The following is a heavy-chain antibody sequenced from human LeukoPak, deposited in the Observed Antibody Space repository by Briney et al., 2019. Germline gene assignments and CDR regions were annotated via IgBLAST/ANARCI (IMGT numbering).Heavy chain of an antibody. J-gene: IGHJ4*02. CDR1: GFTFSSYS. Sequence: GSLILSCAASGFTFSSYSMNWVRQAPGKGLEWVSSISRGGDYTYSEDSVKGRFTISRDNAKDSLYLQLNSLRAEDTAVYYCARDLMAVAGTGFDYWGQGTLVTVSS. V-gene: IGHV3-21*01. D-gene: IGHD6-19*01. CDR2: ISRGGDYT. CDR3: ARDLMAVAGTGFDY.